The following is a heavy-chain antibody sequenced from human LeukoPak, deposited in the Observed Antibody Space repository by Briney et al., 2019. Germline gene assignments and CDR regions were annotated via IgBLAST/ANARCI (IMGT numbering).Heavy chain of an antibody. D-gene: IGHD6-19*01. Sequence: ASVKDSCKASGYTFTSYDFNWVRQATGQGLEWMGWMNPNSGNTNYAQKLQGRVTMTTDTSTSTAYMELRSLRSDDTAVYYCARDRIAVAGKGDYWGQGTLVTVSS. CDR3: ARDRIAVAGKGDY. V-gene: IGHV1-18*01. J-gene: IGHJ4*02. CDR1: GYTFTSYD. CDR2: MNPNSGNT.